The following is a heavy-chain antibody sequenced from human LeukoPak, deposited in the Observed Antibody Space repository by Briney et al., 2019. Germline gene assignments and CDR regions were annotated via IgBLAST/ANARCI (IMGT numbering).Heavy chain of an antibody. CDR3: AKTPVGMVPLDY. CDR2: IIPIFGTA. CDR1: GGTFSSYG. D-gene: IGHD5-24*01. J-gene: IGHJ4*02. V-gene: IGHV1-69*06. Sequence: ASVKVSCKASGGTFSSYGISWVRQAPGQGPEWMGGIIPIFGTANYAQKFQGRVTITADKSTTTAYMNLSSLRFEDTAVYYCAKTPVGMVPLDYWGQGTLVTVSS.